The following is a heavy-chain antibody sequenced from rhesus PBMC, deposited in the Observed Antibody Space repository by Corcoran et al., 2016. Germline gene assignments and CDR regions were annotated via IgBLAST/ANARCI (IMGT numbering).Heavy chain of an antibody. D-gene: IGHD6-25*01. CDR3: ARGLEDGGSCVFDY. J-gene: IGHJ4*01. CDR2: IYGSGSST. V-gene: IGHV4-169*01. CDR1: GGSISSSY. Sequence: QLQLQESGPGLVKPSETLSVTCAVSGGSISSSYWSWIRQAPGKGLEWIGYIYGSGSSTNYNPSLKSRVTLSVDTSKNQLSLKLSSVTTADTAVYYCARGLEDGGSCVFDYWGQGVLVTVSS.